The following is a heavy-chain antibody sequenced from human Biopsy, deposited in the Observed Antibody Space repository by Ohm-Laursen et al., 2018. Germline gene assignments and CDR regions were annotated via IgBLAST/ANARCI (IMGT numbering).Heavy chain of an antibody. V-gene: IGHV2-5*02. J-gene: IGHJ4*02. CDR1: GFSLTSRGEG. CDR2: IYWDDDK. CDR3: VHRRMTPSEFDY. Sequence: TQTLTLTFAFSGFSLTSRGEGVGRLRQPPGKAPEWLGLIYWDDDKFYNPSLESRLTITKDTSKNQVLLIMTNMDPVDTATYFCVHRRMTPSEFDYWGQGTLVTVSS.